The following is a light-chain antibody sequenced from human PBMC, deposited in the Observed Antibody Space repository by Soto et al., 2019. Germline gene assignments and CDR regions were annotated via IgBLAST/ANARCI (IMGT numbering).Light chain of an antibody. V-gene: IGKV1-9*01. Sequence: DIHLTQSPSFLSASVGDRVTITCRASQDIKSSLAWYQQKPGKAPNLLIYPASTLQTGVPSRFSGSGSGTEFTLTISGLQPEDFAIYYCQQVNSYPITFGQGTRLEI. J-gene: IGKJ5*01. CDR1: QDIKSS. CDR3: QQVNSYPIT. CDR2: PAS.